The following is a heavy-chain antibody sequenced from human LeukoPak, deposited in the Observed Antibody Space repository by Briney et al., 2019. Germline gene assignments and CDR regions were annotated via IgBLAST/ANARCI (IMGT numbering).Heavy chain of an antibody. D-gene: IGHD5-12*01. CDR3: ARLDIVATIFDY. Sequence: SETLSLTCTVSGGSISSSSYYWGWIRQPPGKGLEWIGSIYYSGSTYYNPSPKSRVTISVDTSKNQFSLKLSSVTAADTAVYYCARLDIVATIFDYWGQGTLVTVSS. CDR2: IYYSGST. CDR1: GGSISSSSYY. J-gene: IGHJ4*02. V-gene: IGHV4-39*01.